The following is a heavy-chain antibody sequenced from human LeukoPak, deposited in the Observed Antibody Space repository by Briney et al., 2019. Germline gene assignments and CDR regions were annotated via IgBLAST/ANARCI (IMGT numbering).Heavy chain of an antibody. CDR3: ARVRTFYYYMDV. Sequence: PSETLSLTCAVSGGSISSGGYSWSWIRQPPGKGLEWIGYIYYNGSTYYNPSLKSRVTISVDTSKDQFSLKLSSVTAADTAVYYCARVRTFYYYMDVWGKGTTVTVSS. J-gene: IGHJ6*03. CDR2: IYYNGST. D-gene: IGHD2/OR15-2a*01. CDR1: GGSISSGGYS. V-gene: IGHV4-30-4*07.